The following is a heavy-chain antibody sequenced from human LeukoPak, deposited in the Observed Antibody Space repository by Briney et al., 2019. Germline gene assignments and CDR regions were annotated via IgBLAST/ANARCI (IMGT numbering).Heavy chain of an antibody. D-gene: IGHD6-13*01. CDR2: IYYSGST. V-gene: IGHV4-31*03. J-gene: IGHJ5*02. Sequence: PSQTLSLTCTVSGGSISSGGYYWSWIRQHPGKGLEWIGYIYYSGSTYYNPSLKSRVTISVDTSKNQFSLKLSSVTAADTAVYYCAREIAAAGERARFDPWGQGTLVTVSS. CDR1: GGSISSGGYY. CDR3: AREIAAAGERARFDP.